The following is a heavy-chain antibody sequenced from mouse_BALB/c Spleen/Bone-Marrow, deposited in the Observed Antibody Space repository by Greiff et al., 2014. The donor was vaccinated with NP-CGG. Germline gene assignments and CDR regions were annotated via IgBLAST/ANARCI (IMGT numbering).Heavy chain of an antibody. J-gene: IGHJ3*01. V-gene: IGHV3-6*02. CDR3: ARGPQTAWVAY. CDR1: GYSITSGYY. CDR2: ISYDGSN. D-gene: IGHD3-1*01. Sequence: VQLQQSGPGLVKPSQSLSLTCSVTGYSITSGYYWNWIRQFPGNKLEWMGYISYDGSNNYNPSLKNRISITRDTSKNQFFLKLNSVTTEDAATYYCARGPQTAWVAYWGQGTLVTVSA.